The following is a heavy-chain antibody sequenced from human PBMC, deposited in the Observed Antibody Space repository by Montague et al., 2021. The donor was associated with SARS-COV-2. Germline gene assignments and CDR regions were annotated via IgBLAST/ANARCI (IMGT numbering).Heavy chain of an antibody. D-gene: IGHD4-23*01. CDR2: INHSGTA. J-gene: IGHJ4*02. CDR3: ARWDPQTLTLIGLRGKSASDY. Sequence: SETLSLTCAVYGGSLSGYYWTWIRQSPGKGLEWIAEINHSGTANYNFNPSLRSRVTISVDTSKSQFSLKLSSVTAADTGVYYCARWDPQTLTLIGLRGKSASDYWGQGTLVTVSP. V-gene: IGHV4-34*01. CDR1: GGSLSGYY.